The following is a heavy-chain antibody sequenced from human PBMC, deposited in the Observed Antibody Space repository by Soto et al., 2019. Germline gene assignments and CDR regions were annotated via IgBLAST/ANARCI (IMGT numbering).Heavy chain of an antibody. CDR3: ARGRYGDY. CDR1: GYALTTYG. J-gene: IGHJ4*02. D-gene: IGHD1-1*01. V-gene: IGHV1-18*01. Sequence: QVHLVQSGAEVKKPGASVKVSCKGSGYALTTYGITWVRQAPGQGLEWMGWISAHNGNTNYAQKRQGRVTVTRDTSTSTAYMELRSLRSDDTAVDYCARGRYGDYWGQGALVTVSS. CDR2: ISAHNGNT.